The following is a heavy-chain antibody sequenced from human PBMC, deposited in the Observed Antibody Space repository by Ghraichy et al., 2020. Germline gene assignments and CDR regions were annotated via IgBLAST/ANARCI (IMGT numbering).Heavy chain of an antibody. Sequence: GSLRLSCAASGFTFSSYSMNWVRQAPGKGLEWVSYISSSSSTIYYADSVKGRFTISRDNAKNSLYLQMNSLRDEDTAVYYCARDGSRYYDFWSGDFDPWGQGTLVTVSS. J-gene: IGHJ5*02. D-gene: IGHD3-3*01. CDR3: ARDGSRYYDFWSGDFDP. CDR1: GFTFSSYS. CDR2: ISSSSSTI. V-gene: IGHV3-48*02.